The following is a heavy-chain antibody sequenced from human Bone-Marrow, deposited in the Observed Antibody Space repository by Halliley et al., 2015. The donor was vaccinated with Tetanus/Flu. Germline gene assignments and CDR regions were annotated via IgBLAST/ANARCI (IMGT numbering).Heavy chain of an antibody. CDR2: IYYSGTT. Sequence: TLSLTCNVSGGSITSTDYYWSWIRQRPGKGLEWIGYIYYSGTTYYNPSLKGLVTISLDKSDNQFSLKLSSVTAADTAVYYCARRRDFSYGYFDFWGQGAQVTVSS. CDR3: ARRRDFSYGYFDF. D-gene: IGHD5-18*01. CDR1: GGSITSTDYY. J-gene: IGHJ4*02. V-gene: IGHV4-31*01.